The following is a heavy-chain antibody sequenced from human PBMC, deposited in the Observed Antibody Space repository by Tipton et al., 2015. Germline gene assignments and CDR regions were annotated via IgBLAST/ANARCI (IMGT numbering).Heavy chain of an antibody. Sequence: PGLVKPSETLSLICSVSGSSVSSGNYYWSWIRQPPGKGLEWIGYVSHSDTSHYNPSLKSRVTISVDTSKNQFSLTLNSLTAADTAVYYCACQDYDSLTRDYQTVDYWGQGTLVTVSS. D-gene: IGHD3-9*01. CDR1: GSSVSSGNYY. V-gene: IGHV4-61*01. J-gene: IGHJ4*02. CDR2: VSHSDTS. CDR3: ACQDYDSLTRDYQTVDY.